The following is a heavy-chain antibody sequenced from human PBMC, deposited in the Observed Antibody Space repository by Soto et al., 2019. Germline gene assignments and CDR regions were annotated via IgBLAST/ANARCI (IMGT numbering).Heavy chain of an antibody. CDR1: GGSISSEGYY. CDR3: ARGRGYSYGPYYFDY. Sequence: SETLSLTCTVSGGSISSEGYYWSWFRQLPGKGLEWIGDIYYSGTTYHNPSLRSRLTISGDASKNQFSLKLSSVTAADTALYYCARGRGYSYGPYYFDYWGQGTLVTVS. D-gene: IGHD5-18*01. J-gene: IGHJ4*02. CDR2: IYYSGTT. V-gene: IGHV4-31*03.